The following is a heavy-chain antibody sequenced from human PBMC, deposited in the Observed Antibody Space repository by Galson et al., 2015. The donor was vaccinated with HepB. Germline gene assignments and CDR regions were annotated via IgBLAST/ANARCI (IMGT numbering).Heavy chain of an antibody. J-gene: IGHJ4*02. Sequence: SLRLSCAASGFTFSSYSMNWVRQAPGKGLEWVSYISSSSSTIYYADSVKGRFTISRDNAKNSLYLQMNSLRDEDTAVYYCARVRWWELPRVFDYWGQGTLVTVSS. D-gene: IGHD1-26*01. CDR2: ISSSSSTI. CDR1: GFTFSSYS. CDR3: ARVRWWELPRVFDY. V-gene: IGHV3-48*02.